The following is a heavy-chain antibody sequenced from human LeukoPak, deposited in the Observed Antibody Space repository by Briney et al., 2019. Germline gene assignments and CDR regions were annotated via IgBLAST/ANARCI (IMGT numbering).Heavy chain of an antibody. CDR1: GFTFSGYG. J-gene: IGHJ4*02. D-gene: IGHD2-2*02. V-gene: IGHV3-33*01. Sequence: PGRSLRLSCAASGFTFSGYGMHWVRQAPGKGLEWVAVIWYDGSNKYYADSVKGQSTISRDNSKNTLYLQMNSLRAEDTAVYYCARENYCSSTSCYNFDHWGQGTLVTVSS. CDR2: IWYDGSNK. CDR3: ARENYCSSTSCYNFDH.